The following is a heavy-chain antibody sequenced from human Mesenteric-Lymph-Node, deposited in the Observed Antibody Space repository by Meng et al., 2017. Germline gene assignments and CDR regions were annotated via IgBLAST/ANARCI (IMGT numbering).Heavy chain of an antibody. D-gene: IGHD1-26*01. Sequence: GESLKISCAASGFTFSGSAMHWVRQASGKGLEWVGRIRSKANSYATAYAASVKGRFTISRDDSKNSLYLQMNSLKTEDTAVYYCARSGSYSWYFDYWGQGTLVTVSS. CDR3: ARSGSYSWYFDY. CDR1: GFTFSGSA. CDR2: IRSKANSYAT. J-gene: IGHJ4*02. V-gene: IGHV3-73*01.